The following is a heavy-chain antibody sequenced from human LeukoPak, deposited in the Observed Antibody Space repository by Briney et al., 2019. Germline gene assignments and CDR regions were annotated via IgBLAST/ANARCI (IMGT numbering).Heavy chain of an antibody. CDR2: IYYSGST. J-gene: IGHJ4*02. V-gene: IGHV4-31*03. Sequence: PSQTLSLTCTVSGGSISSGGYYWSWLRQHPGKGLEWIGYIYYSGSTYYNPSLKGRVTISVDTSKNQFSLKLSSVTAADTVVYYCARAYGSGTHPDYWGQGTLVTVSS. D-gene: IGHD3-10*01. CDR1: GGSISSGGYY. CDR3: ARAYGSGTHPDY.